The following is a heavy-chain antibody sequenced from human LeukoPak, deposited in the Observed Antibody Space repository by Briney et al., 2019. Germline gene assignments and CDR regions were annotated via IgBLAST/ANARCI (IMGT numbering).Heavy chain of an antibody. CDR3: ARVNEYTGDIDY. J-gene: IGHJ4*02. Sequence: PSETLSLTCAVYGGSFSGYYWSWIRQPPGKGLEWIGEINHSGSTNYNPSLKSRVTISVDTSKNQFSLKLSSVTAADTAVYYCARVNEYTGDIDYWGQGTLVTVSS. CDR2: INHSGST. V-gene: IGHV4-34*01. CDR1: GGSFSGYY. D-gene: IGHD2/OR15-2a*01.